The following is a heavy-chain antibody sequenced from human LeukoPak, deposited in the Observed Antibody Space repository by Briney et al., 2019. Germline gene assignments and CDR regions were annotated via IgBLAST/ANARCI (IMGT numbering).Heavy chain of an antibody. Sequence: GGSLRLSCAASGFTFSSYAMNWVRQAPGKGLEWVSVISGSGGSTYYADSVKGRFTISRDNSKNTLYLQMSSLRAEDTAVYYCAKEPLGTGKTGIDYWGQGTLVTVSS. J-gene: IGHJ4*02. V-gene: IGHV3-23*01. CDR2: ISGSGGST. CDR1: GFTFSSYA. CDR3: AKEPLGTGKTGIDY. D-gene: IGHD1-1*01.